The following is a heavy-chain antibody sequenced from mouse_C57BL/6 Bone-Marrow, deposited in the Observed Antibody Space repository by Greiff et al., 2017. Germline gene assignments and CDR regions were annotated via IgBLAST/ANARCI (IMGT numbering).Heavy chain of an antibody. CDR3: ARWSGREFCHAMDY. V-gene: IGHV1-69*01. CDR2: IDPSDSYT. CDR1: GYTFTSYW. D-gene: IGHD1-3*01. J-gene: IGHJ4*01. Sequence: QVQLQQPGAELVMPGASVKLSCKASGYTFTSYWMHWVKQRPGQGLEWIGEIDPSDSYTNYNQKFKGKSTLTVDKSSSTAYMQLSSLTSEDSAVYYCARWSGREFCHAMDYWGQGTSVTVSS.